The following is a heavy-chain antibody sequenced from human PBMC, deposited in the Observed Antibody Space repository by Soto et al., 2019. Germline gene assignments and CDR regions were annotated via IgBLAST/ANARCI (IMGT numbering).Heavy chain of an antibody. D-gene: IGHD1-26*01. V-gene: IGHV4-31*02. CDR2: IYYSGTT. CDR3: ARGIVGRGHFDY. J-gene: IGHJ4*02. CDR1: GDSISSGGYF. Sequence: TLSLTWCVSGDSISSGGYFWSWIRQHPGKGLEWIGYIYYSGTTYYNPSLKSRVTISVDSSKNQFSLELRSMTAADTAVYFCARGIVGRGHFDYWGRGTLVTVSS.